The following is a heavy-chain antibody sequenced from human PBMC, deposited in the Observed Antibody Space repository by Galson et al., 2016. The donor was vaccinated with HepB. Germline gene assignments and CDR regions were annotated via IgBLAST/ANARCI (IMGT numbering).Heavy chain of an antibody. CDR1: GFTFSDYY. CDR2: ISSISNTI. J-gene: IGHJ4*02. D-gene: IGHD3-3*01. V-gene: IGHV3-11*01. CDR3: ARDVGLFLWSDF. Sequence: SLRLSCAASGFTFSDYYMSWIRQAPGKGLEWVSSISSISNTIYYADSLKGRFTISRDNAKNSLYLHMTSLSAEDTAVYYCARDVGLFLWSDFWGQGTLVTVSS.